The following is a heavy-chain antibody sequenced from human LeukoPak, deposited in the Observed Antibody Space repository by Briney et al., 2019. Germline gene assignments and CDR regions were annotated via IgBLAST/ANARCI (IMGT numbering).Heavy chain of an antibody. D-gene: IGHD4-17*01. CDR2: ISGSARST. V-gene: IGHV3-23*01. Sequence: GGSLRLSCAASGFTFTSYAMSWVRQAPGKGLEWVSAISGSARSTFYADSVEGRFTISRDNSKDMVYLHMNSLRAEDTAIYYCAKDLTSYDYGDYGWSDYWGQATLVTVSS. CDR3: AKDLTSYDYGDYGWSDY. J-gene: IGHJ4*02. CDR1: GFTFTSYA.